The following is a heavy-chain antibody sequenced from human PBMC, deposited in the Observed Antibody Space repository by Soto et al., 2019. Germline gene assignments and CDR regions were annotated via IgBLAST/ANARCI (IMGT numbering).Heavy chain of an antibody. J-gene: IGHJ4*02. CDR2: TRGSGGDT. Sequence: EVQLLESGGGLVQPGGSLRLSCAASGFTFSFCAMNWVRQAPGKGLGWVSSTRGSGGDTYYADSVRGRFTISRDNSKNTLYLQMNSLRVEDTAVYYCVKGHSHSYYYFDYWGQGTLVTVSS. D-gene: IGHD1-26*01. CDR1: GFTFSFCA. V-gene: IGHV3-23*01. CDR3: VKGHSHSYYYFDY.